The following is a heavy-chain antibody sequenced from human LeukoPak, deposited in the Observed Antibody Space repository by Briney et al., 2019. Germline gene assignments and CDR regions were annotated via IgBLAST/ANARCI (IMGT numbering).Heavy chain of an antibody. CDR1: GFTFSSYG. J-gene: IGHJ6*02. V-gene: IGHV3-30*18. CDR3: AKAQLVLDYYYYGMDV. D-gene: IGHD6-13*01. CDR2: ISYDGSNK. Sequence: GGSLRLSCAASGFTFSSYGMHWVRQAPGKGLEWVAVISYDGSNKYYADSVKGRFTFSRDNSKNTLYLQMNSLRAEDTAVYYCAKAQLVLDYYYYGMDVWGQGTTVTVSS.